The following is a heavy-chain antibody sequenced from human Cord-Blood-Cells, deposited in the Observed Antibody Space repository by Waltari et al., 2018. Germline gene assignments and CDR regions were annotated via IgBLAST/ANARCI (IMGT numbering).Heavy chain of an antibody. D-gene: IGHD6-13*01. Sequence: QVQLVQSGAEVKKPGSSVKVSCKASGGTFSSYAISWVRQAPGQGLEWMGGIIPIFGTASYAQKFQGRVTITADESTSTAYMELSSLRSEDTAVYYCARDGYSSSWYAFDIWGQGTMVTVSS. CDR1: GGTFSSYA. J-gene: IGHJ3*02. CDR3: ARDGYSSSWYAFDI. CDR2: IIPIFGTA. V-gene: IGHV1-69*12.